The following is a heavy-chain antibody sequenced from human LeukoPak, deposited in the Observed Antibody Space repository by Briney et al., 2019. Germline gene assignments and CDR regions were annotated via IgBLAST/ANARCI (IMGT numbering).Heavy chain of an antibody. CDR1: GGSISSYY. J-gene: IGHJ5*02. Sequence: PSETLSLTCTVSGGSISSYYWSWIRQPPGKGLEWIGYIYYRGSTNYNPSLKSRVTISVDTSKNQFSLKLSSVTAADTAVYYCAGGSYDYVWGSYSPWGQGTLVTVSS. CDR3: AGGSYDYVWGSYSP. V-gene: IGHV4-59*08. D-gene: IGHD3-16*01. CDR2: IYYRGST.